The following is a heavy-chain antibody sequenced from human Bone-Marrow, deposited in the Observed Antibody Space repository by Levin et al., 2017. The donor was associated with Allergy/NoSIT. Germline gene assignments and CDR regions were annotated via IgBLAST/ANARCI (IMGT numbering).Heavy chain of an antibody. CDR2: ISYDGSNK. V-gene: IGHV3-30*04. J-gene: IGHJ4*02. CDR1: GFTFSSYA. D-gene: IGHD3-10*01. CDR3: AREEGPDVLLIGTGLRRSFFDY. Sequence: GGSLRLSCAASGFTFSSYAMHWVRQAPGKGLEWVAVISYDGSNKYYADSVKGRFTISRDNSKNTLYLQMNSLRAEDTAVYYCAREEGPDVLLIGTGLRRSFFDYWGQGTLVTVSS.